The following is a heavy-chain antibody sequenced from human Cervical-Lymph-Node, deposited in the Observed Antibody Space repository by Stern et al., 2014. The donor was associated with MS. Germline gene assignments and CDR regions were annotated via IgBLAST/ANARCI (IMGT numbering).Heavy chain of an antibody. CDR1: GFSFSTYS. Sequence: EVQLVESGGGLVQPGGSLRLSCAASGFSFSTYSMHWVRPAPVKGLEYISGISSNGHDTFHAISVRGRFTISRDNSKNSLYLQMGSLRDDDMAVYYCARGIYPQVNIYYYYGLDVWGQGTTVTVSS. V-gene: IGHV3-64*01. CDR3: ARGIYPQVNIYYYYGLDV. D-gene: IGHD3-16*02. J-gene: IGHJ6*02. CDR2: ISSNGHDT.